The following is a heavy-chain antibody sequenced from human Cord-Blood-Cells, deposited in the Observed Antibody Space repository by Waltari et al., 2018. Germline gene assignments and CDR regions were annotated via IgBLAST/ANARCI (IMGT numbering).Heavy chain of an antibody. V-gene: IGHV4-34*01. D-gene: IGHD2-2*02. CDR3: ARGGCSSTSCYNNYMDV. CDR2: INHSGST. CDR1: GGSFSGYS. J-gene: IGHJ6*03. Sequence: QVQLQQWGAGLLQPSETLSLTCAVYGGSFSGYSLRWIRLPPGKGLEWIGEINHSGSTNYNPSLKSRVTISVDTSKNQFSLKLSSVTAADTAVYYCARGGCSSTSCYNNYMDVWGKGTTVTVSS.